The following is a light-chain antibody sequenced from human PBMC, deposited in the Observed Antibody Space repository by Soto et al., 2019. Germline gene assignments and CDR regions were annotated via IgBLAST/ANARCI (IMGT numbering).Light chain of an antibody. V-gene: IGKV3-15*01. J-gene: IGKJ2*01. Sequence: EIVMTQSPATLSVSPGERTTLFCRASQSVSTNLAWYQQKPGQAPRLLIYGASTRATGIPARFSGSGSGTEFTLTISSLQSEDFVVYYCQQYNDWPPGTFGQGTKLEIK. CDR3: QQYNDWPPGT. CDR2: GAS. CDR1: QSVSTN.